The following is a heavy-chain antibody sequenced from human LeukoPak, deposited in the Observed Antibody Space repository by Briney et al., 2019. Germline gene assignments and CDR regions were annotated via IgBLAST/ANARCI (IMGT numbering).Heavy chain of an antibody. D-gene: IGHD3-22*01. J-gene: IGHJ3*02. CDR1: GGSISSYY. CDR3: ARDRYYDSSRSAFDI. V-gene: IGHV4-59*01. Sequence: SETLSLTCTVSGGSISSYYWSWIRQPPGKGLEWIGYIYYSGSTNYNPSLKSRVTISVDTSKNQFSLKLSSVTAADTAVYYCARDRYYDSSRSAFDIWGQGTMVTVSS. CDR2: IYYSGST.